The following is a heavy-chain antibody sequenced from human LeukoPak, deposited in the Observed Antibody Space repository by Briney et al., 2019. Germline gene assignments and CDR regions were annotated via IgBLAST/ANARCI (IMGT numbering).Heavy chain of an antibody. J-gene: IGHJ4*02. CDR1: GFTFSSYA. V-gene: IGHV3-30-3*01. D-gene: IGHD6-13*01. Sequence: PGRSLRLSCAASGFTFSSYAMHWVRQAPGKGLGWVAVISYDGSNKYYADSVKGRFTISRDNSKNTLYLQMNSLRAEDTAVYYCAREYSSPPGMFDYWGQGTLVTVSS. CDR3: AREYSSPPGMFDY. CDR2: ISYDGSNK.